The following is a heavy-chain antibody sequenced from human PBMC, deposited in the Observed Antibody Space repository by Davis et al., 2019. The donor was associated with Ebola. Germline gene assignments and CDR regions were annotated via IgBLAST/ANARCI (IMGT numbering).Heavy chain of an antibody. J-gene: IGHJ6*02. Sequence: GGSLRLSCAASGFTSSSYGMHWVRQAPGKGLEWVAVISYDGSNKYYADSVKGRFTISRDNSKNTLYLQMNSLRAEDTAVYYCAKGRGPYYYYGMDVWGQGTTVTVSS. V-gene: IGHV3-30*18. CDR2: ISYDGSNK. CDR3: AKGRGPYYYYGMDV. D-gene: IGHD3/OR15-3a*01. CDR1: GFTSSSYG.